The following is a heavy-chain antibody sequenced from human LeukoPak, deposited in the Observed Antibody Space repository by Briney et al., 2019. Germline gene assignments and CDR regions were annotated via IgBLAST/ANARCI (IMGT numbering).Heavy chain of an antibody. Sequence: PSETLSLTCAVSGGSISSNNLWSWVRQPPGEGLEWIGQIYHSGNTNYNPSLKSRVTISVDTSKNQFSLKLSSVTAADTAVYYCARVVLGFYGSGGRDYYYYGMDVWGQGTTVTVSS. V-gene: IGHV4-4*02. J-gene: IGHJ6*02. D-gene: IGHD3-10*01. CDR3: ARVVLGFYGSGGRDYYYYGMDV. CDR1: GGSISSNNL. CDR2: IYHSGNT.